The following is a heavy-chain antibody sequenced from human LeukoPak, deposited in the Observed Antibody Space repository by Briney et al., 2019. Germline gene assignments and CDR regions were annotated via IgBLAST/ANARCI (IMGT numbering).Heavy chain of an antibody. Sequence: GGSLRLSCAASGFTFSSYAMHWVRQAPGKGLEWVAVISYDGSNKYYADSVKGRFTISRDNSKNTLYLQMNSLRAEDTAVYYCANPADYGDRNSNYWGQGTLVTVSS. CDR2: ISYDGSNK. CDR1: GFTFSSYA. D-gene: IGHD4-17*01. V-gene: IGHV3-30-3*01. CDR3: ANPADYGDRNSNY. J-gene: IGHJ4*02.